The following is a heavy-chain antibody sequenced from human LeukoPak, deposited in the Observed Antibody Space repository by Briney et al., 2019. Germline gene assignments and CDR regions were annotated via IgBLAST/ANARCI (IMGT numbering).Heavy chain of an antibody. J-gene: IGHJ5*02. CDR1: GFTFSSYS. V-gene: IGHV3-21*01. Sequence: PGGSLRLSCAASGFTFSSYSMNWVRQAPGKGLEWVSSISSSSSYIYYADSVKGRFTISRDNAKNSLYLQMNSLRAEGTAVYYCARDLQGSDWFDPWGQGTLVTVSS. CDR3: ARDLQGSDWFDP. CDR2: ISSSSSYI.